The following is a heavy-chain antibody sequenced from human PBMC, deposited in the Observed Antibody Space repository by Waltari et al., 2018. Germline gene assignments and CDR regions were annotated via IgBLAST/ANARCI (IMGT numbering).Heavy chain of an antibody. V-gene: IGHV1-18*01. CDR1: GYRFISYG. CDR2: ISTYDGNT. D-gene: IGHD5-18*01. Sequence: QGQLVQSGGEVKRPGASVKISCKASGYRFISYGISWVRQAPGQGLEWMGWISTYDGNTKNVQKLQGRITMTTDTSTQTTYMEIRSLRSDDTAIYFCAREKDTALEAGAFDIWGQGTRVTVSS. CDR3: AREKDTALEAGAFDI. J-gene: IGHJ3*02.